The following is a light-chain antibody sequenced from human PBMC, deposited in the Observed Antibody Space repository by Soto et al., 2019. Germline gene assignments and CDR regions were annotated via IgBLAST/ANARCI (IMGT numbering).Light chain of an antibody. J-gene: IGKJ1*01. CDR1: QSVSSSY. V-gene: IGKV3-20*01. CDR2: GAY. Sequence: EIVLTQSPGTRSLSPGERATLSFRATQSVSSSYLAWYQQKPGQAPRLLIYGAYSRATGIPDRFSGSGSGTDITLTISRLEPEDLAVYYGQQYDSSPKTFSQGPKVEIK. CDR3: QQYDSSPKT.